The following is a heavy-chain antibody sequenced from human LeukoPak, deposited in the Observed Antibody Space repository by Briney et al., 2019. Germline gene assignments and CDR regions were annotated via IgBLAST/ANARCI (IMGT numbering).Heavy chain of an antibody. CDR3: ARDNYDSSGYYFFDY. Sequence: ASVKVSCKASGYTFTSYGISWVRQAPGQGLEWMGWISAYNGNTNYAQKLQGRVTVTTDTSTSTAYMELRSLRSDDTAVYYCARDNYDSSGYYFFDYWGQGTLVTVSS. D-gene: IGHD3-22*01. CDR2: ISAYNGNT. CDR1: GYTFTSYG. V-gene: IGHV1-18*01. J-gene: IGHJ4*02.